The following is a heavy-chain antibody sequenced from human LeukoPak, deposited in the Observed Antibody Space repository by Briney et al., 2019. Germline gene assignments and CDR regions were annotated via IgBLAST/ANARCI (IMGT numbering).Heavy chain of an antibody. CDR1: GYTFTTYG. CDR2: SSPNNGNR. V-gene: IGHV1-18*01. CDR3: ARGYYCTHGVCYGGDFDN. J-gene: IGHJ4*02. D-gene: IGHD2-8*01. Sequence: GASVKVSCKTSGYTFTTYGISWVRQTPGQELEWMGWSSPNNGNRNYAQKFQGRVTMTTDTSTATAYMELRSLRSDDTAVYYCARGYYCTHGVCYGGDFDNWGQGTLVTVSS.